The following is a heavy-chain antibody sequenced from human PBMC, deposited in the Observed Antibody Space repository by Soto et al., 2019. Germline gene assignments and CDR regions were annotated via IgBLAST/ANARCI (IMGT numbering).Heavy chain of an antibody. D-gene: IGHD2-15*01. CDR2: VSDGGVTT. CDR1: GFTFNNYA. Sequence: EVKLLESGGGLVQPGGSLRLSCAASGFTFNNYAMTWVRQAPGKGLEWVSGVSDGGVTTYYAVSVKGRFTISRDNSKNTLYLQMNVLSAEDTAVYYCAKGCGGNCCSVGYWGQGTLVTVSS. CDR3: AKGCGGNCCSVGY. V-gene: IGHV3-23*01. J-gene: IGHJ4*02.